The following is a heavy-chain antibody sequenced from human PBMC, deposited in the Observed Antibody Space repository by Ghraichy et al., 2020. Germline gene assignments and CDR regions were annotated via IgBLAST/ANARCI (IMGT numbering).Heavy chain of an antibody. J-gene: IGHJ3*02. CDR2: ISGSGGTT. Sequence: GESLNISCAASEFTFSSYAMNWVRQAAGKGLEWVSAISGSGGTTYYAGSVKGRFTISRDNSKNTLYLQMNSLRVEDTAIYYCAKVTSPTENSGGWPQAFDIWGQGTLVTVS. V-gene: IGHV3-23*01. D-gene: IGHD6-25*01. CDR1: EFTFSSYA. CDR3: AKVTSPTENSGGWPQAFDI.